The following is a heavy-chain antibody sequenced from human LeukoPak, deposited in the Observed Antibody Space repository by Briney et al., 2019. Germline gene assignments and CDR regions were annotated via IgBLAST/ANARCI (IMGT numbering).Heavy chain of an antibody. Sequence: GGSLRLSCAASGFTFATYAMSWVRQAPGKGLKWVSGITGSGRTTYYADSVKGRFTISRDNSKNTLYLQMSNLRAEDTAVYFCARGGGLDVWGQGATVTVSS. V-gene: IGHV3-23*01. CDR2: ITGSGRTT. CDR3: ARGGGLDV. J-gene: IGHJ6*02. CDR1: GFTFATYA. D-gene: IGHD3-16*01.